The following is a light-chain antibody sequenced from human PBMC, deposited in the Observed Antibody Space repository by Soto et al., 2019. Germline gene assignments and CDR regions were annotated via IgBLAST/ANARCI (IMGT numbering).Light chain of an antibody. CDR3: SSYTSNSKVV. Sequence: QSALTQPASVSGSPGQSITISCTGTSSDVGGYDYVSWYQQHPGKAPTLMIYDVTNRPSGVSNRFSGSKSGNTASLRISGLQAGDEADYYCSSYTSNSKVVFGGGTKLTVL. CDR1: SSDVGGYDY. J-gene: IGLJ2*01. CDR2: DVT. V-gene: IGLV2-14*01.